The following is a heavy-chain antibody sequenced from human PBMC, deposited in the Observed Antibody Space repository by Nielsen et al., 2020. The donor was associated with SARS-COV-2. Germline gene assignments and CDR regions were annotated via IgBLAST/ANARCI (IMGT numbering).Heavy chain of an antibody. CDR2: INHSGST. CDR3: ARDLAARYWFDP. D-gene: IGHD6-6*01. Sequence: WIRQPPGKGLEWIGEINHSGSTNYNPSLKSRVTISVDTSKNQFSLKLSSVTAADTAVYYCARDLAARYWFDPWGQGTLVTVSS. J-gene: IGHJ5*02. V-gene: IGHV4-34*01.